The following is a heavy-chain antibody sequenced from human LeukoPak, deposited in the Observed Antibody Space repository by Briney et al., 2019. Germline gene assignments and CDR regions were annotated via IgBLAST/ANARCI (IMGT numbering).Heavy chain of an antibody. CDR3: ARRSYYGHFDY. V-gene: IGHV4-59*08. CDR1: GGSISSYY. Sequence: PSETLSLTCTVSGGSISSYYWSWIRQPPGKGLEWIGYIYYSGSTNYNPSLKSRVTISVDTSKNQFSLKLSSVTAADTAVYYCARRSYYGHFDYWGQGTLATVSS. J-gene: IGHJ4*02. D-gene: IGHD3-10*01. CDR2: IYYSGST.